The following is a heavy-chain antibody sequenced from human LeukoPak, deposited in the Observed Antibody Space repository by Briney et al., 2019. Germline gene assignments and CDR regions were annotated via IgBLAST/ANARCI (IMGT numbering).Heavy chain of an antibody. CDR1: GYTFTSYY. V-gene: IGHV1-46*01. CDR2: INPSGGST. Sequence: ASVKVSRKASGYTFTSYYMHWVRQAPGQGLEWMGIINPSGGSTSYAQKFQGRVTMTRDMSTSTVYMELSSLRSEDTAVYYGARVGFGDSYGLQVFDYWGQGTLVTVSS. CDR3: ARVGFGDSYGLQVFDY. D-gene: IGHD5-18*01. J-gene: IGHJ4*02.